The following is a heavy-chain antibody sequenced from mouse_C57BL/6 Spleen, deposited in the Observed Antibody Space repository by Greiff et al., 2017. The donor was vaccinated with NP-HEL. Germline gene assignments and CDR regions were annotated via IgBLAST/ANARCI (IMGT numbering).Heavy chain of an antibody. Sequence: QVQLQQPGAELVKPGASVKMSCKASGYTFTSYWITWVKQRPGQGLEWIGDIYPGSGSTNYNEKFKSKATLTVDTSSSTAYMQLSSLTSEDSAVYYCARDQTAQEDLYYFDYWGQGTTLTVSS. CDR2: IYPGSGST. CDR1: GYTFTSYW. V-gene: IGHV1-55*01. J-gene: IGHJ2*01. D-gene: IGHD3-2*02. CDR3: ARDQTAQEDLYYFDY.